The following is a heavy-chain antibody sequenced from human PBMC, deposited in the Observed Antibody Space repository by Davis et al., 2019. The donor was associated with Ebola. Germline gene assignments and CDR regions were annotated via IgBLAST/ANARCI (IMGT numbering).Heavy chain of an antibody. CDR2: ISSSGSTI. Sequence: GESLKISCAASGFTFSNAWMNWVRQAPGKGLEWVSYISSSGSTIYYADSVKGRFTISRDNAKNSLYLQMNSLRAEDTAVYYCARVQYDYIWGSYRTSLDYYYYGMDVWGQGTTVTVSS. CDR1: GFTFSNAW. CDR3: ARVQYDYIWGSYRTSLDYYYYGMDV. D-gene: IGHD3-16*02. V-gene: IGHV3-48*04. J-gene: IGHJ6*02.